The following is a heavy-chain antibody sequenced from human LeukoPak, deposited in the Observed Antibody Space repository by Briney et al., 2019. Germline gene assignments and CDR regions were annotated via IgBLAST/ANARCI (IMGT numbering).Heavy chain of an antibody. CDR2: ISSSGSTI. CDR3: AELGITMIGGV. V-gene: IGHV3-48*04. D-gene: IGHD3-10*02. Sequence: GGSLRLSGAASGFTFNSNSMNWVRQAPGKGLEWVSYISSSGSTIYYADSVKGRFTISRDNAKNSLYLQMNSLRAEDTVVYYCAELGITMIGGVWGKGTTVTISS. CDR1: GFTFNSNS. J-gene: IGHJ6*04.